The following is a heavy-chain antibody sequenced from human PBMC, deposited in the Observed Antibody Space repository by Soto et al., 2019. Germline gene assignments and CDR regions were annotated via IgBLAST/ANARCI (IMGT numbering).Heavy chain of an antibody. CDR1: GFSLSTSGVS. Sequence: SGPTLVNPTQTLTLTCTFSGFSLSTSGVSVGWIRQPPGKALEWLALIYWDDDKRYSPSLKSRLIITKDTSKNQVVLTMTNMDPVDTATYYCAHSGAAWGDDAFDIWGQGTMVTVAS. CDR3: AHSGAAWGDDAFDI. D-gene: IGHD2-15*01. CDR2: IYWDDDK. J-gene: IGHJ3*02. V-gene: IGHV2-5*02.